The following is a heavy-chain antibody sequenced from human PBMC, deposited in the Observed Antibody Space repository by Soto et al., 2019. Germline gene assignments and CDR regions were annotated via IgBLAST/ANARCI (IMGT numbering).Heavy chain of an antibody. CDR2: IYWDDDK. CDR1: GFSLSTSGVG. Sequence: QITLKESGPTLVKPTQTLTLTCTFSGFSLSTSGVGVGWIRHPPGKPLEWLALIYWDDDKRYSPSLKSRLTITKDTSKNQVVLTMTNMDPVDTATYYCALTRSDIVVVPAAPGSFDYRGQGTLVTVSS. D-gene: IGHD2-2*01. CDR3: ALTRSDIVVVPAAPGSFDY. V-gene: IGHV2-5*02. J-gene: IGHJ4*02.